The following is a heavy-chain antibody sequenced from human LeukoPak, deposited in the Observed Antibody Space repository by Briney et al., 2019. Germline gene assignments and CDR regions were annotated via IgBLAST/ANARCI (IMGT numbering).Heavy chain of an antibody. CDR3: ARDGTVTTKLYYYYMDV. CDR2: ISTSSTTI. CDR1: GFTFSIYS. V-gene: IGHV3-48*04. Sequence: GGSLRLSCAASGFTFSIYSMSWLRQAPGKGLDWLSYISTSSTTIYYADSVKGRFTISRDNAKNSLYLQMNSLRAEDTAVYYCARDGTVTTKLYYYYMDVWGKGTTVTVSS. D-gene: IGHD4-17*01. J-gene: IGHJ6*03.